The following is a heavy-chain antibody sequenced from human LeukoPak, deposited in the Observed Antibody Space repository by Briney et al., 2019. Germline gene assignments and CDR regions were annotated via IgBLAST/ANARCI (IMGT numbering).Heavy chain of an antibody. V-gene: IGHV1-3*04. D-gene: IGHD3-3*01. J-gene: IGHJ4*02. CDR3: ARGLRSGYRYYFDY. CDR2: INTGNGNT. Sequence: ASVKVSCKASGYTFINYAMHWVRQAPGQRLEWMGWINTGNGNTKYSQQFQGRVTISRDTSATTAYMELSSLTSEDTAVYYCARGLRSGYRYYFDYWGQGTLVTVSS. CDR1: GYTFINYA.